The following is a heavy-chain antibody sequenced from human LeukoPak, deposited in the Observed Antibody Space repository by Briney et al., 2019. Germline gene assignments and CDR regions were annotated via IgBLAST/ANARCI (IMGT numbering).Heavy chain of an antibody. J-gene: IGHJ4*02. V-gene: IGHV4-4*07. CDR2: IYNNEST. CDR1: GDAVYY. Sequence: SETLSLTCSVSGDAVYYWNWIRQPAGKGLEWIGRIYNNESTWSNPSLKSRVSMSIDTSKNQFSLKLSSVTAADAAVYYCARDIGNHFGGLDHYYYDYWGPGTLVTVSS. CDR3: ARDIGNHFGGLDHYYYDY. D-gene: IGHD2-15*01.